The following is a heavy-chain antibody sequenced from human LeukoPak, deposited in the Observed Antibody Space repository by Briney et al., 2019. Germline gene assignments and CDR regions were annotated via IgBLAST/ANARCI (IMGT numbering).Heavy chain of an antibody. CDR2: IIGSTGST. CDR3: ARPPWDYYDSSSYQLDAFDI. J-gene: IGHJ3*02. Sequence: KTGGSLRLSCAASGFTFSNYAMNWVRQAPGKGLEWVSLIIGSTGSTYYADSVKGRFSISRDNSKNTVYLQMNSLRVEDTAVYYCARPPWDYYDSSSYQLDAFDIWGQGTVVTVSS. CDR1: GFTFSNYA. V-gene: IGHV3-23*01. D-gene: IGHD3-22*01.